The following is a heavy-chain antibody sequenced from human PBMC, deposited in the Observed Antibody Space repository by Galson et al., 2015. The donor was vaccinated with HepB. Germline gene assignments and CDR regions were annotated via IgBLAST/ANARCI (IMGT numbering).Heavy chain of an antibody. CDR2: INPSGGTT. CDR1: GYTFTSYY. Sequence: SVKVSCKASGYTFTSYYMHWVRQAPGQGLEWMGIINPSGGTTSYAQKFQGRVTMTRDTSTSTVYMELSSLRSEDTAVYYCARDLGRIVGAPRSFDYWGQGTLVTVSS. D-gene: IGHD1-26*01. CDR3: ARDLGRIVGAPRSFDY. V-gene: IGHV1-46*01. J-gene: IGHJ4*02.